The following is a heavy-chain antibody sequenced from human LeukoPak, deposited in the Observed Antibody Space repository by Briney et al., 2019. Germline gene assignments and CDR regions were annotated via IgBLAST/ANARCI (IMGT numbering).Heavy chain of an antibody. J-gene: IGHJ4*02. CDR3: ARDPRNDFWSGRLDY. V-gene: IGHV3-30-3*01. CDR2: ISYDGSNK. Sequence: GGSLRLSCAASGFTFSSYAMHWVRQAPGKGLEWVAVISYDGSNKYYADSVKGRFTISRDNSKNTLCLQMNSLRAEDTAVYYCARDPRNDFWSGRLDYWGQGTLVTVSS. CDR1: GFTFSSYA. D-gene: IGHD3-3*01.